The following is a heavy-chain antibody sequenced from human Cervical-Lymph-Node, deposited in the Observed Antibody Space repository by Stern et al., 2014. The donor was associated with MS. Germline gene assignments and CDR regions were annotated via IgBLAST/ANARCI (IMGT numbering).Heavy chain of an antibody. CDR1: QITFDDYG. Sequence: VQLVESGGGLVQPGRSPRLSCSASQITFDDYGFHWVRQVPGKGLEWGAGIGWNSATKVYADSVKGRFTISRDNARDSLYLQMNNLTPDDTALYYCAKSYSSSWSGWIDSWGQGILVTVSS. CDR3: AKSYSSSWSGWIDS. V-gene: IGHV3-9*01. J-gene: IGHJ5*01. CDR2: IGWNSATK. D-gene: IGHD6-13*01.